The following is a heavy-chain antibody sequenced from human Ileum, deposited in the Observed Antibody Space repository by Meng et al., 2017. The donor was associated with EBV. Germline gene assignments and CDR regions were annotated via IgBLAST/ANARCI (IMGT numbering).Heavy chain of an antibody. D-gene: IGHD1-14*01. CDR1: GGSISSSNW. V-gene: IGHV4-4*02. Sequence: QVLLQESGPEVLKPSGPWSLTSAVSGGSISSSNWWSWVRQPPGKGLEWIGKIYHSGITIYNPSLKSRVTMSVDNSKNQFSLKLNSMTAADTAVYYCARDPTGGEDHQRVWGQGTLVTVSS. CDR3: ARDPTGGEDHQRV. J-gene: IGHJ4*02. CDR2: IYHSGIT.